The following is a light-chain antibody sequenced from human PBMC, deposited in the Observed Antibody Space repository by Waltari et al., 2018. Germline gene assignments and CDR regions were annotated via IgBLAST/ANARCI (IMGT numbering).Light chain of an antibody. V-gene: IGLV2-14*01. CDR1: DSDVCAYDF. CDR3: SSYTTSSAPGV. Sequence: QSALTQPASVSGSPGQSITISCSGTDSDVCAYDFFPWYQQHPGKAPHLIIYEVSNRPSGISNRFSASKSGNTASLTISGLQAEDEADYYCSSYTTSSAPGVFGTGTRVTVL. J-gene: IGLJ1*01. CDR2: EVS.